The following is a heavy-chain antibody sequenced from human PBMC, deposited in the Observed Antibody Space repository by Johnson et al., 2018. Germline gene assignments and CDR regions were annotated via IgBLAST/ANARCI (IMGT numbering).Heavy chain of an antibody. CDR1: GFTFSGAA. Sequence: EVQLVETGGGLVQPGGSLKLSCAASGFTFSGAAMHWVRQASGKGLEWLSYISTSGSTIYYADSVKGRFTISRDNAKNSLYLQMNSLRAEDTAVYYCARDRFIQLGYYYYYMAVWGKGTTVTVSS. CDR2: ISTSGSTI. V-gene: IGHV3-48*03. D-gene: IGHD5-18*01. J-gene: IGHJ6*03. CDR3: ARDRFIQLGYYYYYMAV.